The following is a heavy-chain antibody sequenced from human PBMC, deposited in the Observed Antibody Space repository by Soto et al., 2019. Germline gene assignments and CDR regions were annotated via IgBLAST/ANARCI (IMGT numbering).Heavy chain of an antibody. Sequence: ASVKVSCKASGYTFTSYAMHWVRQAPGQRLEWMGWINAGNGNTKYSQKFQGRVTITRDTSASTAHMELSSLRSEDTAVYYCARAAARPLYYFDYWGQGTLVTVSS. D-gene: IGHD6-6*01. V-gene: IGHV1-3*01. J-gene: IGHJ4*02. CDR2: INAGNGNT. CDR1: GYTFTSYA. CDR3: ARAAARPLYYFDY.